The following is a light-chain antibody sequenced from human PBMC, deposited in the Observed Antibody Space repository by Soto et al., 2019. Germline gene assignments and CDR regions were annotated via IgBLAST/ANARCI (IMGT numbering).Light chain of an antibody. CDR2: SAH. V-gene: IGKV3-20*01. CDR1: QNVFSY. CDR3: KQYSSSPWT. Sequence: EVVLTQSPGSLSLAVGAKATLSFRASQNVFSYLAWYQQKPGQPPRRLIYSAHSRATGIQDRFSGSGSGTDFTLTLSRLEPEDFAVYYCKQYSSSPWTFGQGTKVDIK. J-gene: IGKJ1*01.